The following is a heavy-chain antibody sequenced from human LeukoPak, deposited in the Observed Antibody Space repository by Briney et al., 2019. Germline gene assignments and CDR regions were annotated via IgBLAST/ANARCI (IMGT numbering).Heavy chain of an antibody. D-gene: IGHD4-23*01. J-gene: IGHJ1*01. CDR3: ARGDYGGNPVDFQH. Sequence: SETLSLTCTVSGYSISSGYYWGWIRQPPGKGLEWIGSIYHSGSTYYNPSLKSRVTISVDTSKNQFSLKLSSVTAADTAVYYCARGDYGGNPVDFQHWGQGTLVTVSS. CDR1: GYSISSGYY. CDR2: IYHSGST. V-gene: IGHV4-38-2*02.